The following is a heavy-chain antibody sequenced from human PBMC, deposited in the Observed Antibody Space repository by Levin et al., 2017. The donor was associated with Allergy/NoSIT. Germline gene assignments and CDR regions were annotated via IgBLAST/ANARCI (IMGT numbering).Heavy chain of an antibody. D-gene: IGHD6-19*01. Sequence: ETLSLTCAASGFTFSDYTMHWVRQAPGKGLEWVSTISNHTTYIYYADSVKGRFTISRDNAKNSLFLQMNSLRAEDTAVYYCARRYSSGWYEIDYWGQGTLVTVSS. CDR3: ARRYSSGWYEIDY. J-gene: IGHJ4*02. CDR2: ISNHTTYI. V-gene: IGHV3-21*01. CDR1: GFTFSDYT.